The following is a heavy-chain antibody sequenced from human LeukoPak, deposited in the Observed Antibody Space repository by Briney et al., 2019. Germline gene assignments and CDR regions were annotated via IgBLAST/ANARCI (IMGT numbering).Heavy chain of an antibody. CDR1: GFTFSDYY. CDR3: ARAYDYVWGSYRSAPFDY. J-gene: IGHJ4*02. CDR2: ISSSSSYT. V-gene: IGHV3-11*06. Sequence: PGGSLRLSCAASGFTFSDYYMSWTRQAPGKGLEWVSYISSSSSYTNYADSVKGRFTISRDNAKNSLYLQMSSLRAEDTAVYYCARAYDYVWGSYRSAPFDYWGQGTLVAVSS. D-gene: IGHD3-16*02.